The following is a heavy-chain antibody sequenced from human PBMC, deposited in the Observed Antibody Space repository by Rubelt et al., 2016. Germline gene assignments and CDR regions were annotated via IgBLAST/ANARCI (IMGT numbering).Heavy chain of an antibody. J-gene: IGHJ4*02. D-gene: IGHD1-14*01. CDR3: ARKPGGFDY. CDR1: GFTFNSYP. V-gene: IGHV3-30*04. CDR2: ISYDGSTI. Sequence: VQLVESGGGLVQPGGSLRLSCAASGFTFNSYPLHWVRQAPGKGLEWVAVISYDGSTIYYTDSVKGRFTISRDNSKNTLYLQMNSLRAEDTAIYYCARKPGGFDYWGQGTLVTVSS.